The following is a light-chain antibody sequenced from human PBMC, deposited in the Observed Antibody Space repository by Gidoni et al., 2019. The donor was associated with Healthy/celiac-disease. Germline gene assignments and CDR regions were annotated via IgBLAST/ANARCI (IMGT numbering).Light chain of an antibody. CDR2: GKS. CDR3: NSLVRSGLL. J-gene: IGLJ3*02. V-gene: IGLV3-19*01. Sequence: SSELTQDPELPGALGQTVRHTCQGASLRSYYASWYQQKPGPAPVLVIYGKSNRPSGIPDRFSGSSSGNTSSLTIAGAQPEDAADYYCNSLVRSGLLFGGGTKLTVL. CDR1: SLRSYY.